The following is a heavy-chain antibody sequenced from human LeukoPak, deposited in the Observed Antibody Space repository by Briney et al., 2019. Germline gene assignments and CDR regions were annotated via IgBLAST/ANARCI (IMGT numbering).Heavy chain of an antibody. D-gene: IGHD2-2*01. J-gene: IGHJ6*03. Sequence: GGSLRLSCAASGFTFSSYAMKWVRQAPGKELEWVSSVGGSGGITYYADSVKGRFTISKDKSKNTLYLQMTSLRAEDTAVYYCAKVGCSSSSCSRFYQYMDVWGKGTTVTVSS. V-gene: IGHV3-23*01. CDR2: VGGSGGIT. CDR3: AKVGCSSSSCSRFYQYMDV. CDR1: GFTFSSYA.